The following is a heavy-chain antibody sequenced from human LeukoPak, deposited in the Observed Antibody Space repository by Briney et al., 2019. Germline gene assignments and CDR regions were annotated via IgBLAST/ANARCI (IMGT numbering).Heavy chain of an antibody. D-gene: IGHD5-18*01. V-gene: IGHV3-9*01. CDR2: ISWNSGSI. CDR1: GFTFDDYA. Sequence: GGSLRLSCAASGFTFDDYAMHWVRQAPGKGLEWVSGISWNSGSIGYADSVKGRFTISRDNAKSSLYLQMNSLRAEDTALYYCAKGIRVDTAMVTSYFDYWGQGTLVTVSS. J-gene: IGHJ4*02. CDR3: AKGIRVDTAMVTSYFDY.